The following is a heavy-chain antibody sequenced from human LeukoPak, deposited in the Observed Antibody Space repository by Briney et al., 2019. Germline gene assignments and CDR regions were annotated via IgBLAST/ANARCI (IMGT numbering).Heavy chain of an antibody. J-gene: IGHJ4*02. CDR1: GFTFRDYY. D-gene: IGHD2-21*01. V-gene: IGHV3-11*01. CDR2: ISSSGSTI. Sequence: GGSLRLSCAASGFTFRDYYMSWIRQAPGKGLEWVSYISSSGSTIYYADSVKGRFTISRDNAKNSLYLQMNSLRAEDTAVYYCARVVRRGYFDYWGQGTLVTVSS. CDR3: ARVVRRGYFDY.